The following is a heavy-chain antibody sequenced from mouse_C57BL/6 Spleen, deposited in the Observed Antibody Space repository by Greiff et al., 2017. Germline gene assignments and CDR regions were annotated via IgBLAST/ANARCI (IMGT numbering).Heavy chain of an antibody. J-gene: IGHJ4*01. Sequence: QVQLKQPGAELVKPGASVKLSCKASGYTFTSYWMQWVKQRPGQGLEWIGEIDPSDSYTNYNQKFKGKATLTVDTSSSTAYMQLSSLTSEDSAVYYCARGDGYYYYYAMDYWGQGTSVTVSS. D-gene: IGHD2-3*01. CDR1: GYTFTSYW. CDR2: IDPSDSYT. V-gene: IGHV1-50*01. CDR3: ARGDGYYYYYAMDY.